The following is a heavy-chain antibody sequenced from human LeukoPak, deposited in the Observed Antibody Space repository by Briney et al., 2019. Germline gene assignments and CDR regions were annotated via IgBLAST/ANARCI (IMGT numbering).Heavy chain of an antibody. D-gene: IGHD3-22*01. CDR3: ARSSEGRYYYDSSGFSYYYYYMDV. J-gene: IGHJ6*03. CDR1: GGSISSSSYY. V-gene: IGHV4-39*07. CDR2: INHGETT. Sequence: PSETLSLTCTVSGGSISSSSYYWGWIRRPPGKGLEWIGDINHGETTNYNPSLKSRVTISVDTSKNQFSLKLSSVTAADTAVYYCARSSEGRYYYDSSGFSYYYYYMDVWGKGTTVTISS.